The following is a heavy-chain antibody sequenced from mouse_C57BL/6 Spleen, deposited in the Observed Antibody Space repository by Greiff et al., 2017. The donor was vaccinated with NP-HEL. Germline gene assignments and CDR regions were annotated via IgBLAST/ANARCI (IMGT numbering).Heavy chain of an antibody. Sequence: EVQVVESGPGMVKPSQSLSLTCTVTGYSITSGYDWHWIRHFPGNKLEWMGYISYSGSTNYNPSLKSRISITHDTSKNHFFLKLNSVTTEDTATYYCARAGFYYAMDYWGQGTSVTVSS. CDR2: ISYSGST. CDR3: ARAGFYYAMDY. J-gene: IGHJ4*01. CDR1: GYSITSGYD. V-gene: IGHV3-1*01.